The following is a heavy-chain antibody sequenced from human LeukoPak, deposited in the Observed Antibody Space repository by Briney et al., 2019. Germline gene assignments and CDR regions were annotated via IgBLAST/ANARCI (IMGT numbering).Heavy chain of an antibody. CDR3: ARHDYSNYGYFDY. J-gene: IGHJ4*02. D-gene: IGHD4-4*01. CDR2: IYYSRST. CDR1: GGSISSYY. Sequence: SETLSLTCAVSGGSISSYYWSWIRQPPGKGLEWIGYIYYSRSTNYNSSLKSRVTISVDTSKNQFSLKLSSVTAADTAVYYCARHDYSNYGYFDYWGQGTLVTVSS. V-gene: IGHV4-59*08.